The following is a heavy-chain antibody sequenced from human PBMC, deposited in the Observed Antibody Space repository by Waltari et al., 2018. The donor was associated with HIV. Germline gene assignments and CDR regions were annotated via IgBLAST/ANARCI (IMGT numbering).Heavy chain of an antibody. V-gene: IGHV4-39*01. CDR2: IYYSGTA. Sequence: QLHLQESGPDLVQPSTTLSLTWSVSGSYHSSRSSYWACIRQPPGKGLEWIGAIYYSGTAYYNPSVKSRVSASLDASKNELSLKLTSVTATDTALYYCARLRFHSLYYFDSWGPGILVTVSS. D-gene: IGHD3-16*01. CDR3: ARLRFHSLYYFDS. J-gene: IGHJ4*02. CDR1: GSYHSSRSSY.